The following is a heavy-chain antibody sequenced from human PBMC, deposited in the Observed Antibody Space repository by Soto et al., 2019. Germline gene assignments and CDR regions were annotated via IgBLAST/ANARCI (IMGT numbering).Heavy chain of an antibody. CDR1: GGSFSGYY. D-gene: IGHD4-17*01. V-gene: IGHV4-34*01. CDR2: INHSGST. Sequence: QVQLQQWGAGLLKPSETLSLTCAVYGGSFSGYYWSWIRQPPGKGLEWIGEINHSGSTNYNPSRKSRVTISVDTSKNQFSLKLSSVTAADTAVYYCARGTDGPRGYFDYWGQGTLVTVSS. J-gene: IGHJ4*02. CDR3: ARGTDGPRGYFDY.